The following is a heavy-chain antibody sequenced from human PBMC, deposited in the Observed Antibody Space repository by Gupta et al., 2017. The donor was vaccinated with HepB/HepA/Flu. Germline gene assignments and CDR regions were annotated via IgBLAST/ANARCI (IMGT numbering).Heavy chain of an antibody. Sequence: QVQLQESGPGLVTPSETLSLTCTVSGDSIHRDHWSWIRQSPGKGLEWIACVYNGERTWYNPSLESRVTGTIDTSKNQFSLKLSSVTAADTAVYYCVRGSDAYKTGYWGQGTKVTVSS. CDR2: VYNGERT. J-gene: IGHJ4*02. CDR3: VRGSDAYKTGY. D-gene: IGHD5-24*01. V-gene: IGHV4-59*01. CDR1: GDSIHRDH.